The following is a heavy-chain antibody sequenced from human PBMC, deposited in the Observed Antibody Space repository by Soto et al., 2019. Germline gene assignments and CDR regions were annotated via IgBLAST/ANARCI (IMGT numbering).Heavy chain of an antibody. CDR3: ARQEYSSSSYGMDV. J-gene: IGHJ6*02. Sequence: GVSLRLSCAASGFTFSSYSMNWVRQAPGKGLEWVSYISSSSSTIYYADSVKGRFTISRDNAKNSLYLQMNSLRDEDTAVYYCARQEYSSSSYGMDVWGQGTTLTVSS. V-gene: IGHV3-48*02. CDR2: ISSSSSTI. CDR1: GFTFSSYS. D-gene: IGHD6-6*01.